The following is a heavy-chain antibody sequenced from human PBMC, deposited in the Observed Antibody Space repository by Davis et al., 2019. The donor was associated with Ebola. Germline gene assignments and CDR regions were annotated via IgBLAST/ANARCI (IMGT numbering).Heavy chain of an antibody. CDR1: GFTFSSYA. Sequence: GESLKISCAASGFTFSSYAMSWVRQAPGKGLEWVSAISGSGGSTYYADSVKGRFTISRDNSKNTLYLQMNSLRAEDTAVYYCARSSSGSYGYYGMDVWGQGTTVTVSS. J-gene: IGHJ6*02. D-gene: IGHD1-26*01. CDR3: ARSSSGSYGYYGMDV. V-gene: IGHV3-23*01. CDR2: ISGSGGST.